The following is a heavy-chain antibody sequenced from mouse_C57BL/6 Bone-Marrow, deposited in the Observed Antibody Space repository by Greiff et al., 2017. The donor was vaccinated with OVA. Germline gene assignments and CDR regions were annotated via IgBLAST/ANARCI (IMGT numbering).Heavy chain of an antibody. D-gene: IGHD1-1*01. J-gene: IGHJ2*01. V-gene: IGHV1-54*01. CDR2: INPGSGGT. CDR3: ARGWIITTVFDY. CDR1: GYAFTNYL. Sequence: QVQLKESGAELVRPGTSVKVSCKASGYAFTNYLIEWVKQRPGQGLEWIGVINPGSGGTNYNEKFKGKATLTADKSSSTAYMQLSSLTSEDSAVYFCARGWIITTVFDYWGQGTTLTVSS.